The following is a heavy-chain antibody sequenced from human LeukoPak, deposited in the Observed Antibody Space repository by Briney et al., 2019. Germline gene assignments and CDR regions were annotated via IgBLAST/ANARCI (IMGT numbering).Heavy chain of an antibody. CDR1: GGSISSYY. CDR3: ARYTIDYYDSSGYSHYFDY. J-gene: IGHJ4*02. CDR2: IYYSGST. D-gene: IGHD3-22*01. V-gene: IGHV4-59*01. Sequence: SETLSLTCTVSGGSISSYYWSWIRQPPGKGLEWIGYIYYSGSTNYNPSLRSRVTISVDTSKNQFSLKLSSVTAADTAVYYCARYTIDYYDSSGYSHYFDYWGQGTLVTVSS.